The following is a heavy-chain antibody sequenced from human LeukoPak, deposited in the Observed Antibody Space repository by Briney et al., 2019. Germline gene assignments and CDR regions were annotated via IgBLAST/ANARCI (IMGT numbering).Heavy chain of an antibody. CDR2: INHSGST. Sequence: SETLSLTCAVYGGSFSGYYWSWLRQPPGKGLEWIGEINHSGSTNYNPSLKSRVTISVDTSKNQFSLKLSSVTAADTAVYYCARRAGQWLGYYYYYYMDGWGKGTTVTIS. CDR1: GGSFSGYY. CDR3: ARRAGQWLGYYYYYYMDG. V-gene: IGHV4-34*01. J-gene: IGHJ6*03. D-gene: IGHD6-19*01.